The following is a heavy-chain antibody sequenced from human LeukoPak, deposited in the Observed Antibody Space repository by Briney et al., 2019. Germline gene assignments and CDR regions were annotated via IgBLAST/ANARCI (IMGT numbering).Heavy chain of an antibody. CDR3: AKDRSIGTYYTLDH. CDR1: GFTFSSYW. D-gene: IGHD1-26*01. Sequence: GGSLRLSCAASGFTFSSYWMSWVRQAPGKGLEWVATISGSGVMTYYADSVKGRFTVSGDNSKNTVYLQMSSLTAADTAVYYCAKDRSIGTYYTLDHWGQGTLVTVSS. J-gene: IGHJ4*02. CDR2: ISGSGVMT. V-gene: IGHV3-23*01.